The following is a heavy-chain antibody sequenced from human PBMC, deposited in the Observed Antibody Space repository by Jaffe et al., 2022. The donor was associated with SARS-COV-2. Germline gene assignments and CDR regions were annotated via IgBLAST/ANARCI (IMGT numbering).Heavy chain of an antibody. CDR1: GFTFSSYW. J-gene: IGHJ5*02. V-gene: IGHV3-7*01. Sequence: EVQLVESGGGLVQPGGSLRLSCAASGFTFSSYWMSWVRQAPGKGLEWVANIKQDGSEKYYVDSVKGRFTISRDNAKNSLYLQMNSLRAEDTAVYYCARDGRVVNNWFDPWGQGTLVTVSS. D-gene: IGHD2-2*01. CDR2: IKQDGSEK. CDR3: ARDGRVVNNWFDP.